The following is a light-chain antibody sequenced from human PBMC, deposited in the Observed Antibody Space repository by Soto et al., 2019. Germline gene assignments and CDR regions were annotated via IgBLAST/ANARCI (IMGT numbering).Light chain of an antibody. Sequence: EIGLTQSPCTLSLSPGERATLSCRASQSVSSSYLAWYQQKPGQAPRLLIYDASSRATGIPDRFSGSGSGTDFTLTISRLEPEDFAVYYCQQYGSSPRTFGQGTKVEIK. CDR1: QSVSSSY. V-gene: IGKV3-20*01. CDR2: DAS. J-gene: IGKJ1*01. CDR3: QQYGSSPRT.